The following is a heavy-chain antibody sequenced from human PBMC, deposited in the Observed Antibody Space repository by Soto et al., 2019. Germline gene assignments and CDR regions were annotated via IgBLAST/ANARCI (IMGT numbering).Heavy chain of an antibody. CDR1: GFTFSSYG. Sequence: PGGSLRLSCAASGFTFSSYGIHWVRQAPGKGLEWVALISYDGTDKYYADSVKGRFTISRDNSKNTMFLQMNRMRAEDTAMYYCAKDATYGYDSSGYYGPFDYWGQGT. V-gene: IGHV3-30*18. J-gene: IGHJ4*02. D-gene: IGHD3-22*01. CDR2: ISYDGTDK. CDR3: AKDATYGYDSSGYYGPFDY.